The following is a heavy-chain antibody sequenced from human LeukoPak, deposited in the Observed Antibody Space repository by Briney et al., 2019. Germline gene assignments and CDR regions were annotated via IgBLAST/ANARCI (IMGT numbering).Heavy chain of an antibody. Sequence: GGSLRLSCAASGFTFSSYGMHWVRQAPGKGLEWVAVISYDGSNKYYADSVKGRFTISRDNSKNTLYLQMNSLRAEDTAVYYCAKDRSKEWELPEDYWGQGTLVTVSS. CDR1: GFTFSSYG. V-gene: IGHV3-30*18. J-gene: IGHJ4*02. CDR3: AKDRSKEWELPEDY. CDR2: ISYDGSNK. D-gene: IGHD1-26*01.